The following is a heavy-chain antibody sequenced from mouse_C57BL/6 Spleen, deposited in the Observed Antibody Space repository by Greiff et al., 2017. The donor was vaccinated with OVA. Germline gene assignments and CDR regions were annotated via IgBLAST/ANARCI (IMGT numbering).Heavy chain of an antibody. V-gene: IGHV1-74*01. J-gene: IGHJ1*03. Sequence: QVQLQQPGAELVKPGASVKVSCKASGYTFTSYWMHWVKQRPGQGLEWIGRIHPSDSDTNYNQKFKGKATLTVDKSSSTAYMQLSSLTSEDSAVYYWAIKVITTDWYFDVWGTGTTVTVSS. CDR3: AIKVITTDWYFDV. D-gene: IGHD2-4*01. CDR1: GYTFTSYW. CDR2: IHPSDSDT.